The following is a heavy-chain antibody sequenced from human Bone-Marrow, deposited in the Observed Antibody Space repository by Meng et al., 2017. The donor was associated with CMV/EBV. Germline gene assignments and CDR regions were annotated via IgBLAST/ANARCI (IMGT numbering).Heavy chain of an antibody. Sequence: QITLKESGPTLVKPTQTLTLTCTFSGFSLSTSGVGVGWIRQPPGKSLEWLALIYWNDDKRYSPSLRSRLTITKDTSKNQVVLTMTNMDPVDTATYYCAHRGGEIYFDFWGQGTLVTVSS. D-gene: IGHD3-16*01. CDR2: IYWNDDK. CDR1: GFSLSTSGVG. CDR3: AHRGGEIYFDF. J-gene: IGHJ4*02. V-gene: IGHV2-5*01.